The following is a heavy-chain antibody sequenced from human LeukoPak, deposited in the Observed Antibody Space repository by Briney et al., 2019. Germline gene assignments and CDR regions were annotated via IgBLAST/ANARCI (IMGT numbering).Heavy chain of an antibody. V-gene: IGHV4-39*07. Sequence: SETLSLTCTVSGGSISSSSYYWGWIRQPPGKGLEWIGSTYYSGSTYYNPSLKSRVTISVDTSKNQFSLKLSSVTAADTAVYYCARVGARSSGYYYFDYWGQGTLVTVSS. CDR2: TYYSGST. CDR1: GGSISSSSYY. CDR3: ARVGARSSGYYYFDY. J-gene: IGHJ4*02. D-gene: IGHD3-22*01.